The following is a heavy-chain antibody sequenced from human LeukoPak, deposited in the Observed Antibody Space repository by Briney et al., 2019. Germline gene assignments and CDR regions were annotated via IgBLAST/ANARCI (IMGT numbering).Heavy chain of an antibody. J-gene: IGHJ4*02. V-gene: IGHV4-61*01. CDR1: GASLSSGSYY. D-gene: IGHD3-3*01. CDR2: IYYSGST. Sequence: SETLSLTCTVSGASLSSGSYYWSWIRQPPGKGLEWIGYIYYSGSTNYNPSLKSRVTISVDTSKNQFSLKLSSVTAADTAVYYCARGITIFGVVITSYYFDYWGQGTLVTVSS. CDR3: ARGITIFGVVITSYYFDY.